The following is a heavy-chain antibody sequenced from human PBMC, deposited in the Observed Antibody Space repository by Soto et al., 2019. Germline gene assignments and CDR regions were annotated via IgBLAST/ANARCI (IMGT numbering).Heavy chain of an antibody. V-gene: IGHV3-53*01. CDR1: GITATNGH. CDR2: IYSDDNT. D-gene: IGHD4-17*01. J-gene: IGHJ4*02. CDR3: ARDWNGDKYFDF. Sequence: DVQLVKSGGGLIQPGGSLRLSCAASGITATNGHMSWVRQAPGKGLEWVSVIYSDDNTYYADSVKGRFTISRDTSKNTVYLQMNSLRAEDTAVHYCARDWNGDKYFDFWDQGSLVTVSS.